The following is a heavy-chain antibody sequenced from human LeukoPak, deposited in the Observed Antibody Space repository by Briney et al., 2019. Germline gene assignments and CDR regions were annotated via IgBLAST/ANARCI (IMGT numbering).Heavy chain of an antibody. CDR2: IYYSGST. CDR3: ARLKSLWGSSSRNSYYFDY. D-gene: IGHD6-13*01. CDR1: GGSISSYY. J-gene: IGHJ4*02. Sequence: PSETLSLTCTVSGGSISSYYWSWIRQPPGKGLEWIGYIYYSGSTNYNPSLKSRVTISVDTSKNQFSLKLSSVTAADTAVYYCARLKSLWGSSSRNSYYFDYWGQGTLVTVSS. V-gene: IGHV4-59*01.